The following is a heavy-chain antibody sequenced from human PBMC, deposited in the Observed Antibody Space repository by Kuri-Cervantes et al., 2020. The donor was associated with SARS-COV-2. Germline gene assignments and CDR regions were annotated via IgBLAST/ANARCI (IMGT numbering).Heavy chain of an antibody. V-gene: IGHV1-46*01. J-gene: IGHJ6*02. D-gene: IGHD5-12*01. Sequence: ASVKVSCKASGYRFTMYHMHWVRLAPGHGLEWMAIINPSIGSTIYAQKFQGRVTVTRDTSTTTVFLELSRLRPEDTAIYYCARTDVDVVAEMEKDEYYYYGMDTWGQGTTVTGSS. CDR2: INPSIGST. CDR1: GYRFTMYH. CDR3: ARTDVDVVAEMEKDEYYYYGMDT.